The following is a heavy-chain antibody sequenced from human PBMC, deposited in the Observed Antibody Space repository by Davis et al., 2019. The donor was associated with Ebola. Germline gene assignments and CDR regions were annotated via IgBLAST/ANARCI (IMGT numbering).Heavy chain of an antibody. CDR2: IHPGDSYT. V-gene: IGHV5-51*01. CDR3: ARLPQYNRFGP. J-gene: IGHJ5*02. CDR1: GYSFTNYW. Sequence: GESLKISCKGSGYSFTNYWIGWVRQMPGKGLEWMGIIHPGDSYTEYSPSFEGQVTISADKSVSTAYLQWSSLKASDTAMYYCARLPQYNRFGPWGQGTLVTVSS.